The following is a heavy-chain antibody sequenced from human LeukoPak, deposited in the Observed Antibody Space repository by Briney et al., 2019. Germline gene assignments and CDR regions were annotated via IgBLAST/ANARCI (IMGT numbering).Heavy chain of an antibody. CDR2: ISSGSTYI. D-gene: IGHD6-13*01. Sequence: GGSLRLSCAASGFTFNNYIINWVRQAPGKGLEWVSSISSGSTYIYCADSVKGRFTISRDNAKNSLYPQMNSLRAEDTAVYYCARDIIAAAGIVDYWGQGTLVTVSS. V-gene: IGHV3-21*01. CDR1: GFTFNNYI. CDR3: ARDIIAAAGIVDY. J-gene: IGHJ4*02.